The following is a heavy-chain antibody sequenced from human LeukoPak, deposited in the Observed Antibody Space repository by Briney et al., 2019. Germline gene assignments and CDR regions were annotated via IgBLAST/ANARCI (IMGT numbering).Heavy chain of an antibody. CDR1: GFIFSSYG. V-gene: IGHV3-33*06. CDR2: IWHDGSNK. Sequence: GGSLRLSCAASGFIFSSYGMQWVRQAPGKGLEWVAVIWHDGSNKYYADSVKGRFTISRDNSKNTLYLQMNSLRAEDTAVYYCAKDLYGGNRYFDLWGRGTLVTVSS. D-gene: IGHD4-23*01. J-gene: IGHJ2*01. CDR3: AKDLYGGNRYFDL.